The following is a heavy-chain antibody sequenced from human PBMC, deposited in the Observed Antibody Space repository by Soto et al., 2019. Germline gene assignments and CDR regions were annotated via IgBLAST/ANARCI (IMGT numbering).Heavy chain of an antibody. CDR3: ARGATVTQYDY. V-gene: IGHV4-59*01. Sequence: PSETLSLTCTVSGGSISSYYWGWIRQPPGKGLEWIGYFYYSGTTNYKPSLKSRVTISVDTSRSQISLKVSSLTAADTAVYYCARGATVTQYDYWGQGTLVTVSS. CDR2: FYYSGTT. CDR1: GGSISSYY. D-gene: IGHD4-17*01. J-gene: IGHJ4*02.